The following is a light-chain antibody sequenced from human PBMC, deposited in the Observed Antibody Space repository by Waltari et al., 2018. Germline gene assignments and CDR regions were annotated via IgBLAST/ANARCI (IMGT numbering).Light chain of an antibody. CDR1: RCDVVAYNY. CDR3: SSYTTSATWV. J-gene: IGLJ3*02. CDR2: EVS. V-gene: IGLV2-14*01. Sequence: QSALTQPASVSGSPGQSITISCTGTRCDVVAYNYVSWYHQHPGKAPKLIIYEVSKRPSGVSFRFSGSKSDNTATLIISGLQAEDEADYYCSSYTTSATWVFGGGTKVTVL.